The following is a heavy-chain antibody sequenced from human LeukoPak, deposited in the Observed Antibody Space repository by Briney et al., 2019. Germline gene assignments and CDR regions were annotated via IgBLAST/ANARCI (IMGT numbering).Heavy chain of an antibody. V-gene: IGHV3-20*04. CDR3: ARDDLLDWYYYYTDV. D-gene: IGHD3/OR15-3a*01. Sequence: GGSLRLSCAASGFNFDDFGMSWVRQAPGKGLEWVCSINWNGGSTDYADSVKGRLTISRDNAKNSLYLQMNSLRAEDTALYYCARDDLLDWYYYYTDVWGKGTTVTVSS. J-gene: IGHJ6*03. CDR1: GFNFDDFG. CDR2: INWNGGST.